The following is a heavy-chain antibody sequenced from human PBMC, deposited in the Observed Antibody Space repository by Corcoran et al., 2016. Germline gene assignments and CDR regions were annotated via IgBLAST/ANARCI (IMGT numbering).Heavy chain of an antibody. V-gene: IGHV3-30*18. CDR2: ISYDGSNK. J-gene: IGHJ6*02. CDR1: GFTFSSYG. D-gene: IGHD2-15*01. Sequence: QVQLVESGGGVVQPGRSLRLSCAASGFTFSSYGMHWVRQAPGKGLEGVAVISYDGSNKYYADSVKGRFTISRDNSKNTLYLQMNSLRAEDTAVYYCAKERDRGDYYYGMDVWGQGTTVTVSS. CDR3: AKERDRGDYYYGMDV.